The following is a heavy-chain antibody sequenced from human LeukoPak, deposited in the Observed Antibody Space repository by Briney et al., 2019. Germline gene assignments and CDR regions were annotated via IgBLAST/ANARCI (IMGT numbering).Heavy chain of an antibody. V-gene: IGHV3-23*01. CDR1: GFTFSTYA. CDR2: ISVSGGGT. CDR3: ARDRGPSSYYGMDV. Sequence: PGGSLRLSCVASGFTFSTYAMTWVRQAPGKGLEWVSSISVSGGGTYYADSVRGRFTISRDNSKNTLYLQMNSLRAEDTAVYYCARDRGPSSYYGMDVWGQGTTVTVSS. J-gene: IGHJ6*02. D-gene: IGHD3-10*01.